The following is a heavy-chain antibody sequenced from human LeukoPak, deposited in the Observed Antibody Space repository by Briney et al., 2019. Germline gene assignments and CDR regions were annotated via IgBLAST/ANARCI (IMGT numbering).Heavy chain of an antibody. CDR2: ISYSSSTI. J-gene: IGHJ4*02. Sequence: GGSLRLSCAASGFTFSSYSMNWARQAPGKGLEWVSYISYSSSTIYYADSVKGRFTISRDNGKNSLYLQMNSLRAEDTAVYYCARDRLHYGEYEKTFDYWGQGILVTVSS. D-gene: IGHD4-17*01. V-gene: IGHV3-48*01. CDR1: GFTFSSYS. CDR3: ARDRLHYGEYEKTFDY.